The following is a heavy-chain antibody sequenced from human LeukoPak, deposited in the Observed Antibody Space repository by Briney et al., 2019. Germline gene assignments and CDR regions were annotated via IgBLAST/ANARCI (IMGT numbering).Heavy chain of an antibody. Sequence: SETLSLTCAVSGGSFDSKYWSWVRQPPGKGLEWIGKINHSGSTNNNPSLKSRVTISVDTSKNQFSLKLSSVTAADTAVYYCARGSPVDTAFDYWGQGTLVTVSS. CDR1: GGSFDSKY. J-gene: IGHJ4*02. CDR3: ARGSPVDTAFDY. D-gene: IGHD5-18*01. V-gene: IGHV4-34*01. CDR2: INHSGST.